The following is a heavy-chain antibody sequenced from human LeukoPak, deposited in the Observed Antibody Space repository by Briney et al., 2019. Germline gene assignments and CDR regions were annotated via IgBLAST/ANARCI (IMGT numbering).Heavy chain of an antibody. V-gene: IGHV3-48*03. CDR2: ISSSGSTI. CDR3: ARYHDFWSGYGIFDY. Sequence: GGSLRLSCAASGFTFSSYEVNWVRQAPGKGLEWVSYISSSGSTIYYADSVKGRFTISRDNAKNSLYLQMNSLRAEDTAVYYCARYHDFWSGYGIFDYWGQGTLVTVSS. D-gene: IGHD3-3*01. CDR1: GFTFSSYE. J-gene: IGHJ4*02.